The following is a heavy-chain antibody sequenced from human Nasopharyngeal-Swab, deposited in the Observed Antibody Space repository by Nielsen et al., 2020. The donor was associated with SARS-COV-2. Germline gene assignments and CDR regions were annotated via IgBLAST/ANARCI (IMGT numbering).Heavy chain of an antibody. D-gene: IGHD3-10*01. J-gene: IGHJ5*02. V-gene: IGHV3-7*01. Sequence: WIRQPPGKGLEWVANIKQDGSEKYYVDSEKGRFTISRDNAKNSLYLQMNSLRAEDTAVYYCARDLGITMVRGVTRDNWFDPWGQGTLVTVPS. CDR2: IKQDGSEK. CDR3: ARDLGITMVRGVTRDNWFDP.